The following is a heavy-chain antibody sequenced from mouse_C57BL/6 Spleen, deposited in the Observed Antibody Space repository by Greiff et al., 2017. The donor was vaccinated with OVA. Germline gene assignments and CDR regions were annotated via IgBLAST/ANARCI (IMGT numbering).Heavy chain of an antibody. J-gene: IGHJ1*03. V-gene: IGHV6-3*01. D-gene: IGHD2-4*01. CDR2: IRLKSDNYAT. CDR1: GFTFSNYW. CDR3: TGRITTKNWYFDV. Sequence: EVQLVESGGGLVQPGGSMKLSCVASGFTFSNYWMNWVRQSPEKGLEWVAQIRLKSDNYATHYAESVKGRFTISRDDSKSSVYLQMNNLRAEDTGIYYCTGRITTKNWYFDVWGTGTTVTVSS.